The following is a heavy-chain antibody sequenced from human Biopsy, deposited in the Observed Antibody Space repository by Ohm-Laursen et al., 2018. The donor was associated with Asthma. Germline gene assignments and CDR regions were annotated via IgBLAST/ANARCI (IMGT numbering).Heavy chain of an antibody. CDR3: AKDRDYDILTGPPGFDY. CDR2: ISGSGGST. Sequence: GSLRLSCSVSGFTFSSYAMSWVRQAPGKGLEWVSAISGSGGSTYYADSVKGRFTISRDNSKNTLYLQMNSLRAEDTAVYYCAKDRDYDILTGPPGFDYWGQGTLVTVSS. J-gene: IGHJ4*02. V-gene: IGHV3-23*01. CDR1: GFTFSSYA. D-gene: IGHD3-9*01.